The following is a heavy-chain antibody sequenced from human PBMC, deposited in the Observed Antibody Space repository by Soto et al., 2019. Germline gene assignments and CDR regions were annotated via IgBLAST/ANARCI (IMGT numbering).Heavy chain of an antibody. J-gene: IGHJ5*02. D-gene: IGHD4-17*01. Sequence: VGSLRLSCGAGGVTFSSYGMHWVRQAPGKGLEWVAVISYDGSNKYYADSVKGRFTISRDNSKNTLYLQMNSLRAEDTAVYYCATLSPLRPWGQGTLVTVSS. V-gene: IGHV3-30*03. CDR2: ISYDGSNK. CDR1: GVTFSSYG. CDR3: ATLSPLRP.